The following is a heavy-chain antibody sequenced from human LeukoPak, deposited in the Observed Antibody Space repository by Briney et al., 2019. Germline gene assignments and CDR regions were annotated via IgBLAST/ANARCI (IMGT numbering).Heavy chain of an antibody. CDR1: GFTFSSYA. V-gene: IGHV3-30-3*01. Sequence: GSLRLSCAASGFTFSSYAMHWLRQAPGKGLEWVAVISYDGSNKYYADSVKGRFTISRDNSKNTLYLQMNSLRAEDTAVYYCARALGRVQLWGILVYWGQGTLVTVSS. D-gene: IGHD5-18*01. CDR2: ISYDGSNK. J-gene: IGHJ4*02. CDR3: ARALGRVQLWGILVY.